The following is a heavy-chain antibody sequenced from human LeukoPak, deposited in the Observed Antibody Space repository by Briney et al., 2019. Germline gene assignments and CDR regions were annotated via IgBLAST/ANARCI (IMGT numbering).Heavy chain of an antibody. V-gene: IGHV3-23*01. J-gene: IGHJ1*01. CDR2: ISGSGVTT. CDR3: AKKVVVGATSPYSDFQD. CDR1: GFTFSSYW. D-gene: IGHD1-26*01. Sequence: GGSLGLSCAASGFTFSSYWMSWVRLAPGKGLEWVSAISGSGVTTHYAGSVKGRFSISRDNSKNTLYLQMNSLRAEDTALYYCAKKVVVGATSPYSDFQDWGQGTLVTVSS.